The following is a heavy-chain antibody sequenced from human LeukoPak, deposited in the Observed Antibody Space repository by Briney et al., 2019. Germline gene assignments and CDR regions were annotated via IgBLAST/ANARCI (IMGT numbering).Heavy chain of an antibody. D-gene: IGHD6-6*01. V-gene: IGHV3-7*01. J-gene: IGHJ4*02. CDR3: ARIEYSSSSGNDY. CDR1: GFTFSSYW. CDR2: IKQDGSEK. Sequence: PGGSLRLSCAASGFTFSSYWMSWVRQAPGKGLEWVANIKQDGSEKYYVDSVKGRFTISRGNAKNSLYLQMNSLRAEDTAVYYCARIEYSSSSGNDYWGQGTLVTVSS.